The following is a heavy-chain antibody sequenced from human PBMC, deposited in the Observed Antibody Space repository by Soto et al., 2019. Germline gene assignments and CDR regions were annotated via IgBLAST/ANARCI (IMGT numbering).Heavy chain of an antibody. CDR1: GYTFTSYG. CDR2: ISAYNGNT. D-gene: IGHD3-10*01. V-gene: IGHV1-18*01. J-gene: IGHJ6*02. CDR3: ARDGEYYYGSGRPYGMDV. Sequence: ASVKVSCKASGYTFTSYGISWVRQAPGQGLEWMGRISAYNGNTNYAQKLQGRVTMTTDTSTSTAYMELRSLRSDDTAVYYCARDGEYYYGSGRPYGMDVWGQGTTVTVSS.